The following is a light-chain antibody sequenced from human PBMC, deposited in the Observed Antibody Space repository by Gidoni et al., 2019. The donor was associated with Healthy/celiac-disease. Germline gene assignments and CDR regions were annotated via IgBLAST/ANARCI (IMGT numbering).Light chain of an antibody. CDR1: KLGDKY. Sequence: SYELTQPPAVSVSPGQTASITCSGDKLGDKYACWYQQKPGQSPVLVIYQDSKRPSGNPERFSGSNSGNTATLTISGTQAMDEADYYCQAWDSSPVVFGGGTKLPVL. J-gene: IGLJ2*01. V-gene: IGLV3-1*01. CDR3: QAWDSSPVV. CDR2: QDS.